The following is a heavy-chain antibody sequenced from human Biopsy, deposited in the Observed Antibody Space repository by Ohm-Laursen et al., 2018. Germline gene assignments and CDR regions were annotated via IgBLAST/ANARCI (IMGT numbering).Heavy chain of an antibody. V-gene: IGHV4-39*01. CDR2: VFHSGIT. Sequence: SETLSLTCIASGGSVSSNVHYWAWIRQPPGKGLECIGTVFHSGITFYTPSLKSRVTISIDTSKNQFSLNLSSVTAADTAVYYCARHPTGFWFDPWGQGTLVTVSS. J-gene: IGHJ5*02. CDR1: GGSVSSNVHY. CDR3: ARHPTGFWFDP.